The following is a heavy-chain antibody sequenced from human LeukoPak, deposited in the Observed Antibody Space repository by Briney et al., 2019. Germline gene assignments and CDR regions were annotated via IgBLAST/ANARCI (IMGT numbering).Heavy chain of an antibody. CDR1: GGSFSGYY. Sequence: KPSETLSLTCAVYGGSFSGYYWSWIRQPPGKGLEWIGEINHSGSTNYNPSLKSRVTISVDTSKNQFSLKLSSVTAADTAVYYCARDPLSKAAVEAPRPWGQGTLVTVSS. CDR2: INHSGST. CDR3: ARDPLSKAAVEAPRP. J-gene: IGHJ5*02. D-gene: IGHD6-25*01. V-gene: IGHV4-34*01.